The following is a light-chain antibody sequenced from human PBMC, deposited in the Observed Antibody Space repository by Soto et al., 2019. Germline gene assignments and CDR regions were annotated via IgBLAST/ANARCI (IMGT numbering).Light chain of an antibody. Sequence: QAVVTQESSLTVSPGGTVTLTCGSSTGPVTSGHWPYWFQQRPGQAPRTLIYDTNNKHSWTPDRFSGSLLGGKAALTLSGAQPEDEADYYCSLSHSDVLVFGGGTKLTVL. CDR3: SLSHSDVLV. V-gene: IGLV7-46*01. CDR2: DTN. J-gene: IGLJ2*01. CDR1: TGPVTSGHW.